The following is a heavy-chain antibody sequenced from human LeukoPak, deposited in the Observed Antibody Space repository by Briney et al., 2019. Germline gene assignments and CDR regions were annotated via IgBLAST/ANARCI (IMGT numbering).Heavy chain of an antibody. Sequence: GGSLRLSCAASGFTFSSYAMSWVRQAPGKGLEWVSAISGSGGSTYYAESVKGRFTISRDNSKDTVNLHMHSLRVDDTATYFCARRVQLWPFDYWGQGTVVTVSS. CDR2: ISGSGGST. CDR1: GFTFSSYA. J-gene: IGHJ4*02. CDR3: ARRVQLWPFDY. V-gene: IGHV3-23*01. D-gene: IGHD2-21*01.